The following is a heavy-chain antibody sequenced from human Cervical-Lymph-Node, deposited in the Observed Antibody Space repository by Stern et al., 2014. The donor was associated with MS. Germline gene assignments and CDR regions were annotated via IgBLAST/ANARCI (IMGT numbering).Heavy chain of an antibody. CDR1: GFTFDDYA. CDR2: ISGSGGST. CDR3: AKRGTGNDFWSGYEH. V-gene: IGHV3-23*04. J-gene: IGHJ1*01. D-gene: IGHD3-3*01. Sequence: EVQLVESGGGLVQPGRSLRLSCAASGFTFDDYAMHWVRQAPGKGLEWVSAISGSGGSTYYADSVKGRFTISRDNSKNTLYLQMNSLRAEDTAVYYCAKRGTGNDFWSGYEHWGQGTLVTVSS.